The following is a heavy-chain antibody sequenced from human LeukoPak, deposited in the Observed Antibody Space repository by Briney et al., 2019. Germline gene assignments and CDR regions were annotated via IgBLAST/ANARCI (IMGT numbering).Heavy chain of an antibody. CDR2: MNPNSGNT. Sequence: ASVKVSYKASGYTFTSHDITWVRQATGQGLEWLGWMNPNSGNTDYSQKLQGRVTLTRNTSISTAYMELSGLRSDDTAVYYCARGIYEGSGLYWGQGTLVTVSS. CDR1: GYTFTSHD. V-gene: IGHV1-8*01. CDR3: ARGIYEGSGLY. J-gene: IGHJ4*02. D-gene: IGHD6-19*01.